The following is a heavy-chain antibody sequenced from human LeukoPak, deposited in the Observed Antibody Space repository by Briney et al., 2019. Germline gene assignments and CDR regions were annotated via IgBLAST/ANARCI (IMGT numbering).Heavy chain of an antibody. CDR3: AKKRVITTPDAIDWYFDL. V-gene: IGHV3-53*01. CDR2: IYSGGDT. J-gene: IGHJ2*01. Sequence: GGSLRLSCAASGFFVSNNYMSWVRQAPGKGLEWVSVIYSGGDTYYADSVKGRFTISRDNSKNTLFLQMNNLGAEDTALYYCAKKRVITTPDAIDWYFDLWGRGTLVTVSS. CDR1: GFFVSNNY. D-gene: IGHD1-1*01.